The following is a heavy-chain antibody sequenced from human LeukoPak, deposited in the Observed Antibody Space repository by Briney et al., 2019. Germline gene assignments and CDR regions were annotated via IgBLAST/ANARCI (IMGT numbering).Heavy chain of an antibody. Sequence: GGSLRLSCAASGFTFSSYSMNWVRQAPGKGLEWVSSISSSSSYIYYADSVKGRFTISRDNAKNSLYLQMNSLRAEDTAVYYCARGHGGERYSYGIYYYYYMDVWGKGTTVTVSS. CDR2: ISSSSSYI. J-gene: IGHJ6*03. CDR1: GFTFSSYS. V-gene: IGHV3-21*01. CDR3: ARGHGGERYSYGIYYYYYMDV. D-gene: IGHD5-18*01.